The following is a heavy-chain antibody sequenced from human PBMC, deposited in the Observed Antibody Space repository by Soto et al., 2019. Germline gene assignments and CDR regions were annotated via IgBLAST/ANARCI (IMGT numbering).Heavy chain of an antibody. V-gene: IGHV3-48*01. CDR2: ISSSSSTI. D-gene: IGHD3-22*01. J-gene: IGHJ3*02. CDR3: ARVWDYDSSGYYWAWFGAFDI. CDR1: GFTFSSYS. Sequence: PGGSLRLSCAASGFTFSSYSMNWVRQAPGKGLEWVSYISSSSSTIYYADSVKGRFTISRDNAKNSLYLQMNSLRAEDTAVYYCARVWDYDSSGYYWAWFGAFDIWGQGTMVTVSS.